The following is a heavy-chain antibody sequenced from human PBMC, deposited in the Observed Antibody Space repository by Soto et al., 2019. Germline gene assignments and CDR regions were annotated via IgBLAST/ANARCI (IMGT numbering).Heavy chain of an antibody. CDR2: IDVLDGA. CDR1: GLSLNNYA. CDR3: SDWRAGGPVNLDH. Sequence: GGSLRLSCVVSGLSLNNYAIAWVRHAPGKGLGFVSTIDVLDGAWYSDSVRGRLAISRDVSRNTVYLQMSSLRVEDTAIYFCSDWRAGGPVNLDHWGPGTRVTVSS. D-gene: IGHD2-15*01. J-gene: IGHJ4*02. V-gene: IGHV3-23*01.